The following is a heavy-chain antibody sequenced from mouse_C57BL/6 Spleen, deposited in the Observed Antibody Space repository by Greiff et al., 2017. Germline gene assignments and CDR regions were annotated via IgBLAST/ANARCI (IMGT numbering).Heavy chain of an antibody. Sequence: EVKLMESGPGMVKPSQSLSLTCTITGYSITSGYDWHWIRHFPGNKLEWMGYISYSGSTNYNPSLKSRISITHDTSKNHFFLKLNSVTTEDTATYYCARGHYDYWYFDVWGTGTTVTVSS. D-gene: IGHD2-4*01. J-gene: IGHJ1*03. CDR1: GYSITSGYD. CDR2: ISYSGST. CDR3: ARGHYDYWYFDV. V-gene: IGHV3-1*01.